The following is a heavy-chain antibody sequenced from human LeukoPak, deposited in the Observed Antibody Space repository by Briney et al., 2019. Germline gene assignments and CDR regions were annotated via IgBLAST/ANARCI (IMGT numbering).Heavy chain of an antibody. Sequence: GGSLRLSCAASGFTFSNYGMNWVRQAPGKGLEWVSSISSSSTYIYYADSVKGRFTISRDNAKNSLFLQMNSLRAEDTAVYYCARDMTYSSSWFYYYYYMDVWGKGTTVTVSS. CDR1: GFTFSNYG. J-gene: IGHJ6*03. CDR3: ARDMTYSSSWFYYYYYMDV. CDR2: ISSSSTYI. V-gene: IGHV3-21*01. D-gene: IGHD6-13*01.